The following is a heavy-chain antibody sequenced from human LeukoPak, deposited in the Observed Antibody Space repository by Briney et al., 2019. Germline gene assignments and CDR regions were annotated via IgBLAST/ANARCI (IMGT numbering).Heavy chain of an antibody. Sequence: ASVKVSCKASGYTFTGYYIHWVRQAPGQGLEWMGWINPNSGGTNYAQKFQGRVTMTRDTSISTAYMELSRLRSDDTAVYYCARKDSYYDSSGCGYWGQGTLVTVSS. V-gene: IGHV1-2*02. CDR2: INPNSGGT. D-gene: IGHD3-22*01. CDR3: ARKDSYYDSSGCGY. J-gene: IGHJ4*02. CDR1: GYTFTGYY.